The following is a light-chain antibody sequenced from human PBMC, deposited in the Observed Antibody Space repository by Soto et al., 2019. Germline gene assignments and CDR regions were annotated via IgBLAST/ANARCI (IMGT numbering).Light chain of an antibody. V-gene: IGLV2-8*01. J-gene: IGLJ1*01. CDR2: EVS. CDR3: SSYAGSTLYV. Sequence: QSVLTQPPSASGSPVQSVTISCTGTSSDVGGYNYVSWYQQHPGKAPKIMIYEVSKRPSGVPDRFSGSKSGNTASLTVSGLQAEDEADYYCSSYAGSTLYVFGTGTKSPS. CDR1: SSDVGGYNY.